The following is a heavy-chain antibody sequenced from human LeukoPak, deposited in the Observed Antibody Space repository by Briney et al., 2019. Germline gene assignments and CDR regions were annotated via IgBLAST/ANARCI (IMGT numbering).Heavy chain of an antibody. CDR1: GFNFNTFE. V-gene: IGHV3-48*03. Sequence: GGSLRLSCAASGFNFNTFEMNWARQAPGKGLEWVSYISSRGSTIYYADSVKGRFTISRDNAKNSLYLQINSLRAEDTAVYYCARTWGMDVWGQGTTVTVSS. CDR3: ARTWGMDV. CDR2: ISSRGSTI. J-gene: IGHJ6*02.